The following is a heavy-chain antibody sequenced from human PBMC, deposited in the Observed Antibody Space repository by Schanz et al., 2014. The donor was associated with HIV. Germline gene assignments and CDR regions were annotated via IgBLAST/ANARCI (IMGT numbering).Heavy chain of an antibody. Sequence: EVQLVESGGGLVQPGGSLRLSCAASGFTFSNDWMHWVRQAPGKGLVWVSRINALGTTTAYADSVKGRFAISRDNAKNTLILQMNSLRAEDTAVYYCASGVRGHYYYYAMDVWGQGTTVTVSS. CDR1: GFTFSNDW. V-gene: IGHV3-74*01. D-gene: IGHD3-16*01. J-gene: IGHJ6*02. CDR3: ASGVRGHYYYYAMDV. CDR2: INALGTTT.